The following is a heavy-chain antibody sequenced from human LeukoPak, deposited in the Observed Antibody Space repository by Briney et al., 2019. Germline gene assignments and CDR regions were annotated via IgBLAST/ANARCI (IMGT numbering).Heavy chain of an antibody. Sequence: PETLSPTCAVSGYSISSGYYWGWIRQPPGKGLEWIGSIYHSGSTYYNPSLKSRVTISVDTSKNQFSLKLSSVTAADTAVYYCAREGYDISDVLGFDYWGQGTLVTVSS. V-gene: IGHV4-38-2*02. D-gene: IGHD3-9*01. CDR2: IYHSGST. CDR1: GYSISSGYY. CDR3: AREGYDISDVLGFDY. J-gene: IGHJ4*02.